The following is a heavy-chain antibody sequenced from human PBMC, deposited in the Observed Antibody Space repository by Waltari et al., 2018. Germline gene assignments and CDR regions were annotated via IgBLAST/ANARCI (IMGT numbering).Heavy chain of an antibody. D-gene: IGHD3-3*01. CDR2: ISSYNGNT. V-gene: IGHV1-18*01. CDR1: GYTFTSYG. Sequence: QVQLVQSGAEVKKPGASVKVSCKASGYTFTSYGISWVRQAPGQGLEWMGWISSYNGNTNYAQKLQGRVTMTTDTSTSTAYMELRSLRSDDTAVYYCARELRGGITIFGVAVDYWGQGTLVTVSS. CDR3: ARELRGGITIFGVAVDY. J-gene: IGHJ4*02.